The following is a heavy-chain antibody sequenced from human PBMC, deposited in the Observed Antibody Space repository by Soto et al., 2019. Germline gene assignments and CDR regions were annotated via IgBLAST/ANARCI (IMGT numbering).Heavy chain of an antibody. V-gene: IGHV1-18*01. D-gene: IGHD2-8*01. J-gene: IGHJ6*02. CDR2: ISGYNGDT. CDR3: AKNGQPPYYYYGLDV. Sequence: QGHLVQSGAEVKKPGTSVKVSCKASGYTFTRYGICWVRQAPGQRLEWMGWISGYNGDTNYAQNLQGRVTMTIDTSRSTAYMELRSLTSDDTAVYYCAKNGQPPYYYYGLDVWGQGTTVTVSS. CDR1: GYTFTRYG.